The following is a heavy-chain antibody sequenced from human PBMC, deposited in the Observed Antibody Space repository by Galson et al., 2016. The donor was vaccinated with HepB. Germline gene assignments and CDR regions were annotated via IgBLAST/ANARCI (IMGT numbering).Heavy chain of an antibody. CDR3: AKEKGTGYSPFDY. V-gene: IGHV3-21*04. CDR2: ISSSSGYI. CDR1: GFTFSGYN. Sequence: SLRLSCAASGFTFSGYNMNWVRQAPGKGLEWVSSISSSSGYINYADSVKGRFTLSRDNSKNTLYLQMNSLRAEDTAFYYCAKEKGTGYSPFDYWGQGTLVTVSS. D-gene: IGHD2-8*02. J-gene: IGHJ4*02.